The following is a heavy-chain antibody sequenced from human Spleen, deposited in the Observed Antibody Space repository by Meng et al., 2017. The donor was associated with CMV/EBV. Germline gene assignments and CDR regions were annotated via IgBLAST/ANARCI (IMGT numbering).Heavy chain of an antibody. CDR3: ARGPHSCVSISCYILDY. D-gene: IGHD2-2*02. V-gene: IGHV1-8*01. J-gene: IGHJ4*02. CDR1: GYTFSLYD. Sequence: ASVKVSCKASGYTFSLYDIHWVRQGAGQGPEWMGWMNCNSGNTGYVEKFQGRVTMTRDTSTNTAYMELSGLRSDDTAVFYCARGPHSCVSISCYILDYWGQGTLVTVSS. CDR2: MNCNSGNT.